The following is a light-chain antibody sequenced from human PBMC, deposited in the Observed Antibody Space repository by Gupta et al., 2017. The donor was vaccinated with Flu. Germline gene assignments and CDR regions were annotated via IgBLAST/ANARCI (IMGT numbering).Light chain of an antibody. V-gene: IGKV1-17*01. J-gene: IGKJ4*01. CDR3: RYEHFYEII. CDR1: QDIRND. CDR2: AVS. Sequence: DIQMTQSPSSLSASVGDRVIITCRASQDIRNDLAWYRQRPGKAPERLIYAVSSLQSGVPSRFSGSGSGTEFILTISSLQPEDFAVYFCRYEHFYEIIFGGGTNVEIK.